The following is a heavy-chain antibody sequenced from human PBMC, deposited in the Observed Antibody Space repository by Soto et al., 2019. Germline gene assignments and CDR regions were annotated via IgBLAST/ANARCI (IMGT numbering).Heavy chain of an antibody. Sequence: QVQLVESGGGVVQPGRSLRLSCAASGFTFSSYGMHWVRQAPGKGLEWVAVISYDGSNKYYADSVKGRFTISRDNSKNSLYLQMNSLRAEDTAVYDCAKAGSSSWSYYFDYWGQGTLVTVSS. CDR2: ISYDGSNK. CDR1: GFTFSSYG. V-gene: IGHV3-30*18. D-gene: IGHD6-13*01. J-gene: IGHJ4*02. CDR3: AKAGSSSWSYYFDY.